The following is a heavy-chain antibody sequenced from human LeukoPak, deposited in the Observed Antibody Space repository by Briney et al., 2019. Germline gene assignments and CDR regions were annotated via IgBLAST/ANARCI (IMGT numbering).Heavy chain of an antibody. CDR2: ISSNGGST. V-gene: IGHV3-64*04. D-gene: IGHD4-17*01. CDR3: ARDQDYAFDY. J-gene: IGHJ4*02. CDR1: GFTFNSYV. Sequence: GGSLRLSCSASGFTFNSYVMHWVRQAPGKGLEYVSAISSNGGSTYYADSVKGRFTISRDNSKNTLYLQMNSLRDEDTAVYYCARDQDYAFDYWGQGTLVTVSS.